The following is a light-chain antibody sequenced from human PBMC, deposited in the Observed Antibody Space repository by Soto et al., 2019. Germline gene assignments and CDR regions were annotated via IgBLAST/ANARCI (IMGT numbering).Light chain of an antibody. Sequence: AIQMTQSPSSLSASVGDRVTITCRASQGIRNDLGWYQQKPGKAPKILIYEASTLQSGVPSRFSGSGSGTDFTLTVSSLQPEDFATYYCLQDYNYPYTVGKRTKLEIK. CDR1: QGIRND. V-gene: IGKV1-6*01. J-gene: IGKJ2*01. CDR3: LQDYNYPYT. CDR2: EAS.